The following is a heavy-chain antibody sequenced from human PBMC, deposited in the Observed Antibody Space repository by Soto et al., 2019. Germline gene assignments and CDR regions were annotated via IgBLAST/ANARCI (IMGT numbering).Heavy chain of an antibody. Sequence: SETLSLTCTVSGGSISSSSYYWGWIRQPPGKGLEWIGSIYYSGSTHYNPSLKSRVTISVDTSKNQFSLKLSSVTAADTAVYYCARDPTVTTGGDYWGQGTLVTVSS. CDR1: GGSISSSSYY. J-gene: IGHJ4*02. V-gene: IGHV4-39*07. CDR3: ARDPTVTTGGDY. CDR2: IYYSGST. D-gene: IGHD4-17*01.